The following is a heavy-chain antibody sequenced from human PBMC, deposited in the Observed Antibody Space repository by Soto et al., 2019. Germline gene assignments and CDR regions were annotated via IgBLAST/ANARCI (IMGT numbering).Heavy chain of an antibody. CDR3: VHRRDGYNSAFFDY. CDR1: GGTFSSYA. J-gene: IGHJ4*02. D-gene: IGHD5-12*01. V-gene: IGHV1-69*01. CDR2: IIRIFHTA. Sequence: QVQLVQSGAEVKKPGSSVKVCCKASGGTFSSYAFSWVRQAPGLGLEWMGGIIRIFHTATYAQKFQGRVTITADESTSTAYMELISLTSDDTAVYYCVHRRDGYNSAFFDYWGQGTLVTVSS.